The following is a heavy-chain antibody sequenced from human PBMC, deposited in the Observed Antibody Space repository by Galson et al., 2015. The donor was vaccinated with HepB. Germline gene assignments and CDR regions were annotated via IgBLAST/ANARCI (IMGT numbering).Heavy chain of an antibody. J-gene: IGHJ6*02. D-gene: IGHD2-8*02. Sequence: SLRLSCAASGFTFSSYGMHWVRQAPGKGLEWVAVISYDGSNKYYADPVKGRFTISRDNSKNTLYLQMNSLRAEDTAVYYCAKDRLDSRELVDYYYGMDVWGQGTTVTVSS. CDR1: GFTFSSYG. V-gene: IGHV3-30*18. CDR2: ISYDGSNK. CDR3: AKDRLDSRELVDYYYGMDV.